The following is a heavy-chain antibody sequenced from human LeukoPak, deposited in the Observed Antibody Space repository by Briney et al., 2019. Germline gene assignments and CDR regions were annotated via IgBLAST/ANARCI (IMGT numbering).Heavy chain of an antibody. CDR2: LYTSGST. J-gene: IGHJ4*02. D-gene: IGHD3-22*01. CDR3: ARGGSSGYYYG. V-gene: IGHV4-4*07. CDR1: GGSISSYY. Sequence: SETLSLTCTVTGGSISSYYWSWIRQPAGKGLEWIGRLYTSGSTNYNPSLKSRVTMSVDTSKNQFSLKLTSMTAADTAVYYCARGGSSGYYYGWGQGTLVAVSS.